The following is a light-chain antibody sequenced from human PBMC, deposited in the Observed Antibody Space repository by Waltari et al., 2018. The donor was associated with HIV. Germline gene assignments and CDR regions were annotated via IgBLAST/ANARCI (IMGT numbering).Light chain of an antibody. Sequence: SSELTQDPVVSVALGQTVRITCQGDSLRTYYASWYQQKPGQAPKVVISGKNSRPSGIADLFSGSSSGNTASLTITGAQAEDEAHYYCNSRDNSSNVVLFGGGTRLTVL. CDR1: SLRTYY. J-gene: IGLJ2*01. CDR3: NSRDNSSNVVL. V-gene: IGLV3-19*01. CDR2: GKN.